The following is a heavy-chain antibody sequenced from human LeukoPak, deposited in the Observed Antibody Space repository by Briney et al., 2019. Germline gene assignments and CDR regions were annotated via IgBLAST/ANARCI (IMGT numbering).Heavy chain of an antibody. CDR1: GYTFTSYD. Sequence: ASVKVSCKASGYTFTSYDIIWVRQATGQGLEWMGWMNPNSGNTGYAQKFQGRVTMTRNTSISTAYMELSSLRSEDTAVYYCARGRDRYYDILTGYNLDYWGQGTLVTVSS. D-gene: IGHD3-9*01. CDR3: ARGRDRYYDILTGYNLDY. J-gene: IGHJ4*02. V-gene: IGHV1-8*01. CDR2: MNPNSGNT.